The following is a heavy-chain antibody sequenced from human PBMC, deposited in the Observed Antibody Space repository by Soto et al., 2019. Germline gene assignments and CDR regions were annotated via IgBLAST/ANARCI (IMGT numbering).Heavy chain of an antibody. Sequence: PSETLSLTCTVSGGSINTFYWSWVRQPAGKGLEWIGGIFSSGSTSFNPSLESRVAMSVDTSKNHFSLNLSSVTAADTAVYYCAREGSYSAYNFAHGIQLWSFDFWGQGARATVPQ. J-gene: IGHJ4*02. CDR3: AREGSYSAYNFAHGIQLWSFDF. CDR2: IFSSGST. D-gene: IGHD5-12*01. V-gene: IGHV4-4*07. CDR1: GGSINTFY.